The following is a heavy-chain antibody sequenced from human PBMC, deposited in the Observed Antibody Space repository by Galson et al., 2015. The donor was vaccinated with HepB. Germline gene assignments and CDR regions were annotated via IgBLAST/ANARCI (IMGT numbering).Heavy chain of an antibody. V-gene: IGHV1-69*06. D-gene: IGHD1-1*01. CDR3: ARGHLDDWNDVGGWDAFDI. CDR1: GGTFSSYA. Sequence: SVKVSCKASGGTFSSYAISWVRQAPGQGLEWMGGIIPIFGTANYAQKFQGRVTITADKSTSTAYMELSSLRSEDTAVYYCARGHLDDWNDVGGWDAFDIWGQGTMVTVSS. J-gene: IGHJ3*02. CDR2: IIPIFGTA.